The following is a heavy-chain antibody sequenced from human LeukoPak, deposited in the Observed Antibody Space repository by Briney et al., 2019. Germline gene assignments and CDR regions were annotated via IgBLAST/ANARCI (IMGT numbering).Heavy chain of an antibody. CDR1: GGSISSYY. CDR2: IYYSGST. V-gene: IGHV4-59*01. D-gene: IGHD3-3*01. Sequence: SETLSLTCTVSGGSISSYYWSWIRQPPGKGLECSGYIYYSGSTNYNPSLKSRVTISVDTPKNQFSLKLSSVTAADTAVYYCARVWHYDFWSGYYFDYWGQGTLVTVSS. J-gene: IGHJ4*02. CDR3: ARVWHYDFWSGYYFDY.